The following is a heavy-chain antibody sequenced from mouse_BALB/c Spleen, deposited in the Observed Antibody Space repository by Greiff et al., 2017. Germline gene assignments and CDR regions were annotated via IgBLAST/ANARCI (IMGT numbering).Heavy chain of an antibody. CDR3: ARNYYIHYAMDY. D-gene: IGHD2-12*01. J-gene: IGHJ4*01. V-gene: IGHV5-17*02. Sequence: DVKLQESGGGLVQPGGSRKLSCAASGFTFSSFGMHWVRQAPEKGLEWVAYISSGSSTIYYADTVKGRFTISRDNPKNTLFLQMTSLRSEDTAMYYCARNYYIHYAMDYWGQGTSVTVSS. CDR2: ISSGSSTI. CDR1: GFTFSSFG.